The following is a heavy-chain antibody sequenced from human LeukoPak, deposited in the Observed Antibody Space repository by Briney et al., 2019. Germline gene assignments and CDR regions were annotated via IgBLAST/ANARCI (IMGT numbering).Heavy chain of an antibody. CDR1: GFTFSNYP. D-gene: IGHD2-2*01. J-gene: IGHJ6*03. V-gene: IGHV3-23*01. CDR2: ISGSAAST. CDR3: ARDREGYQLPQMRYYKYMDV. Sequence: GGSLTLSCAASGFTFSNYPMSWVRQAPGKGLEWVSAISGSAASTYYADSVKGRFTISRDNSKNTLYLQMNSLRAEDTAVYYCARDREGYQLPQMRYYKYMDVWGKGTTVTISS.